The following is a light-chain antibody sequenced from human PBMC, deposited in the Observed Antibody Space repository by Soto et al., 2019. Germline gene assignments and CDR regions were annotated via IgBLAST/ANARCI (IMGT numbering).Light chain of an antibody. CDR3: QQYGSSPRT. CDR2: GAS. CDR1: QSVFNNN. V-gene: IGKV3-20*01. J-gene: IGKJ2*01. Sequence: EIVLTQSPGSLSLSPGERATLSCRASQSVFNNNLSWYQQKPGQAPMLLIFGASSLATGIPERFSGSGSGTDFTLTISRLEPEDVAIYHCQQYGSSPRTFGQGTKLEIK.